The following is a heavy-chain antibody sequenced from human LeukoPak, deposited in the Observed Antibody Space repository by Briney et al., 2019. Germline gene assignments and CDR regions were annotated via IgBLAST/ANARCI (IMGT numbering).Heavy chain of an antibody. J-gene: IGHJ4*02. D-gene: IGHD6-19*01. CDR3: ARVTQWLEYYFDY. Sequence: VKVSCKASGGTFSSYAISWVRQAPGQGLEWMGRIIPILGIANYAQKLQGRVTMTTDTSTSTAYMELRSLRSDDTAVYYCARVTQWLEYYFDYWGQGTLVTVSS. CDR1: GGTFSSYA. CDR2: IIPILGIA. V-gene: IGHV1-69*04.